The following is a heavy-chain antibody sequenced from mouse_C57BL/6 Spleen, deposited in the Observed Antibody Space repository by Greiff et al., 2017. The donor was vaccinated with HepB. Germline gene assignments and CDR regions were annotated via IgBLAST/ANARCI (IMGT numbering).Heavy chain of an antibody. CDR3: ARGGLGRDY. CDR2: IDPSDSYT. CDR1: GYTFTSYW. D-gene: IGHD4-1*01. J-gene: IGHJ2*01. Sequence: QVQLQQPGAELVKPGASVKLSCKASGYTFTSYWMQWVKQRPGQGLEWIGEIDPSDSYTNYNQKFKGKATLTVDTSSSTAYMQLSSLTSEDSAVYYCARGGLGRDYWGQGTTLTVSS. V-gene: IGHV1-50*01.